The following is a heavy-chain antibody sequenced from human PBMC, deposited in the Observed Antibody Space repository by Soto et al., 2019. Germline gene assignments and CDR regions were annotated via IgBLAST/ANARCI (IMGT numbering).Heavy chain of an antibody. Sequence: QVQLEESGGGVVQSGRSLRLSCAASGFTFSDYGMHWVRQAPGKGLEWVAVISYDGSNKYYADSVKGRFTISRDNSKNTLYLQMNSLRAEDTAVYYCGKPDRRDSSGYPDYWGQGTLVTVSS. J-gene: IGHJ4*02. CDR1: GFTFSDYG. CDR2: ISYDGSNK. CDR3: GKPDRRDSSGYPDY. V-gene: IGHV3-30*18. D-gene: IGHD3-22*01.